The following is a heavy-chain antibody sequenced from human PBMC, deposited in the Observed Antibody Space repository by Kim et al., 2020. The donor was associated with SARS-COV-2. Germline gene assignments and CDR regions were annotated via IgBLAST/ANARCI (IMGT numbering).Heavy chain of an antibody. J-gene: IGHJ6*04. Sequence: GGSLRLSCAASGFTFSDSAMHWVRQASGKGLEWVGRIRRKANSDEKAYSASVKCRFTISRDDTKNTAYLQMNSLKTEDTAMYCCTRLWQQLRTYHYYGMGVWGERDTVTVSP. CDR3: TRLWQQLRTYHYYGMGV. V-gene: IGHV3-73*01. CDR2: IRRKANSDEK. CDR1: GFTFSDSA. D-gene: IGHD6-13*01.